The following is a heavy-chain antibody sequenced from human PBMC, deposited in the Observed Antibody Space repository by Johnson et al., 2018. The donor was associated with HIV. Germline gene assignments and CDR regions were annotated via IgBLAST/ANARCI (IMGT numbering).Heavy chain of an antibody. CDR3: ARGRGYSSSNDAFDI. Sequence: QVQLVESGGGLVQPGGSLRLSCAASGFTFSSYAMHWVRQAPGTGLEWVAVISYDGSNKYYADSVKGRFTISRDNSKNTLYLQMNSRRAEDTAVYYCARGRGYSSSNDAFDIWGQGTMVTVSS. V-gene: IGHV3-30*04. J-gene: IGHJ3*02. CDR1: GFTFSSYA. D-gene: IGHD6-13*01. CDR2: ISYDGSNK.